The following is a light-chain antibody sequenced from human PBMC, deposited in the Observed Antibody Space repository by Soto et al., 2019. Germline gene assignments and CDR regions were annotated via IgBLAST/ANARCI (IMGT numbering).Light chain of an antibody. CDR2: ATS. J-gene: IGKJ1*01. CDR3: QQGYSSRWT. CDR1: QNIRSX. Sequence: DIQMTQSPSSLSASVGDRVTITCRASQNIRSXXXWYQQKPGKAPQLLIYATSSLQTGVPSRFSASGSGTDFSLVISDLQPEDSATYYCQQGYSSRWTSGRGTKVEI. V-gene: IGKV1-39*01.